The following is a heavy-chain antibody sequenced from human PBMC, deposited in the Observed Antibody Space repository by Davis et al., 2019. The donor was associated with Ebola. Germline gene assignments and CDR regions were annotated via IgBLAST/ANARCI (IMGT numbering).Heavy chain of an antibody. V-gene: IGHV3-23*01. Sequence: PGGSLRLSCAASGFTFSSYWMNWVRQAPGKGLEWVSVLSGSGDSTYYADSVKGRFTISRDNSKNTLYLQMNSLRVEDTAVYYCAKDQQAKRGLGAFDIWGQGTMVTVSS. CDR2: LSGSGDST. J-gene: IGHJ3*02. CDR3: AKDQQAKRGLGAFDI. D-gene: IGHD6-13*01. CDR1: GFTFSSYW.